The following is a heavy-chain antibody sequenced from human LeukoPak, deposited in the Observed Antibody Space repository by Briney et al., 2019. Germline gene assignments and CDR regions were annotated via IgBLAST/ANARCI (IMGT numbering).Heavy chain of an antibody. V-gene: IGHV1-2*02. CDR3: AARSHPFDF. CDR2: LSPGSGET. J-gene: IGHJ4*02. Sequence: ASVKVSCKASGYTFTGYYIHWVRQAPGQGLEWMGWLSPGSGETKYAHQFQGRVTVTRDTSISTAYMELSRLTSGDTAVYYCAARSHPFDFWGQGTLVTVSS. CDR1: GYTFTGYY.